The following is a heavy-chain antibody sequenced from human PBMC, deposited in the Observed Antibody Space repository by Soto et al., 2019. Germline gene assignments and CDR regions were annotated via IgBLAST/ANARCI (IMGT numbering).Heavy chain of an antibody. D-gene: IGHD3-22*01. CDR1: GGTFSSYT. V-gene: IGHV1-69*02. Sequence: VQLVQSGAEVKKPGSSVKVSCKASGGTFSSYTISWVRQAPGQGLEWMGRIIPILGIANYAQKFQGRVTITADKSTSTAYMELSSLRSEDTAVYYCARVAGDYYDSSGLDYWGQGTLVTVSS. CDR3: ARVAGDYYDSSGLDY. CDR2: IIPILGIA. J-gene: IGHJ4*02.